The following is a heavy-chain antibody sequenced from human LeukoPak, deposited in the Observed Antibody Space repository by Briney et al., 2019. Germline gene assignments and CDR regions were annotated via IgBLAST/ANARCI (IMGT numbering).Heavy chain of an antibody. D-gene: IGHD4-11*01. J-gene: IGHJ4*02. Sequence: GGSLRLSCAASGYTFSSYSMNWVRQAPGKGLEWVSYISSSSSTIYYADSVKGRFTISRDNAKNSLYLQMNSLRAEDTAVYYCARVGYTVPDYWGQGTLVTVSS. CDR1: GYTFSSYS. V-gene: IGHV3-48*01. CDR2: ISSSSSTI. CDR3: ARVGYTVPDY.